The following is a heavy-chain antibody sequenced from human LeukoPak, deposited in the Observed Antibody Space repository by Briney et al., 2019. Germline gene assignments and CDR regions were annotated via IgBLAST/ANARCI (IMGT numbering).Heavy chain of an antibody. D-gene: IGHD1-26*01. Sequence: PSETLSLTCTVSGGSISSSSYYWGWIRQPPGKGLEWIGSIYYSGSTYYNPSLKSRVTISVDTSKNQFSLKLSSVTAADTAVYYCARDTVGATDQFDYWGQGTLVTVSS. CDR2: IYYSGST. CDR1: GGSISSSSYY. J-gene: IGHJ4*02. CDR3: ARDTVGATDQFDY. V-gene: IGHV4-39*07.